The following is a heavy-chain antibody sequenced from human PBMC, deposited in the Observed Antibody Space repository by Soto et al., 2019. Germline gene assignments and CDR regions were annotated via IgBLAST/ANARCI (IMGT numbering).Heavy chain of an antibody. Sequence: GVSVKVSCTASGYTFSSHGLNWVRQATGQGLEWMGWMNSNSGNIGYAQKFQGRITMTRDTFRSTVYMELSSLRSDDTAIYYCARSSGGNFGIIIEGSNWFDPWGQGTLVTVSS. CDR2: MNSNSGNI. CDR3: ARSSGGNFGIIIEGSNWFDP. CDR1: GYTFSSHG. J-gene: IGHJ5*02. V-gene: IGHV1-8*01. D-gene: IGHD3-3*01.